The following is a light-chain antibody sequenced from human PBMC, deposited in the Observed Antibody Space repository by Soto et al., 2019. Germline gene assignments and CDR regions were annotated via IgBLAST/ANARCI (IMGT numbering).Light chain of an antibody. CDR2: LGD. Sequence: QSVLTQPPSASSTPGQTVTISCSGSTSNIGTFYVYWYQHLPGTAPKLLIYLGDQRASGVSDRFSGSKSGTAASLAINGLRSDDEAAYYCAAWDDNLNADVFGSGTKLTVL. J-gene: IGLJ1*01. CDR1: TSNIGTFY. V-gene: IGLV1-47*02. CDR3: AAWDDNLNADV.